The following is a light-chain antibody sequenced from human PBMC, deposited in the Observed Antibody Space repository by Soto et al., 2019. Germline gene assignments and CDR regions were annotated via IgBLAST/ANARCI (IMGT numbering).Light chain of an antibody. CDR3: QKYNNRPPRAWT. CDR1: QSVSSN. V-gene: IGKV3-15*01. Sequence: EIVMTQSPATLSVSPGERATLSCRASQSVSSNLAWYQQKPGQAPSLLIYGASTRATGIPASFSSRGSGKEFTLTNSSLQSDDFAVYYCQKYNNRPPRAWTFGQATKVEIK. CDR2: GAS. J-gene: IGKJ1*01.